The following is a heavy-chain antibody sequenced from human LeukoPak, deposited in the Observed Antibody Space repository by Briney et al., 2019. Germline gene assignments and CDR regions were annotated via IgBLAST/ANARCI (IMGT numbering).Heavy chain of an antibody. V-gene: IGHV3-7*04. CDR1: GFTSGFTFSSYY. CDR3: AGGFGFLIES. CDR2: IKQDGSEK. D-gene: IGHD3-10*01. J-gene: IGHJ4*02. Sequence: PGGSLRLSCAASGFTSGFTFSSYYMAGVRQAPGKVLEWVANIKQDGSEKYYGGSVKGRFTISRDNARNSLYLQLESLRVEDTALYFCAGGFGFLIESWGRGTLVTVSS.